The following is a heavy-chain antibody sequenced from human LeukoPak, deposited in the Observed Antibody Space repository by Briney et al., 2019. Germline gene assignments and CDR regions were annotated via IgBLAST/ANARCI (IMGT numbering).Heavy chain of an antibody. CDR1: GFTFGDYL. CDR3: SRGSGWLSVY. J-gene: IGHJ4*02. Sequence: PGGSLRLSCTASGFTFGDYLMSWFRQAPGKGLEWIGFISGGTTEYAASVKGSFTISRDDSTSIAYLQMNSLTTEDTAVYYCSRGSGWLSVYWGQGTLVTVSS. CDR2: ISGGTT. D-gene: IGHD6-19*01. V-gene: IGHV3-49*03.